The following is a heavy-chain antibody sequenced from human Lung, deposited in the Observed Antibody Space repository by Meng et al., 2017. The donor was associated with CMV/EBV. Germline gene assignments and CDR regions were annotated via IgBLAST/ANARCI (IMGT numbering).Heavy chain of an antibody. CDR1: GGSISSSSYY. Sequence: GSLRLSYTVSGGSISSSSYYWGWIRQPPGKGLEWIGSIYYSGSTYYNPSLKSRVTISVDTSKNQFSLKLSSVTAADTAVYYCAKENYDSSGDDAFDIWGQGTMVTVSS. D-gene: IGHD3-22*01. CDR3: AKENYDSSGDDAFDI. J-gene: IGHJ3*02. CDR2: IYYSGST. V-gene: IGHV4-39*07.